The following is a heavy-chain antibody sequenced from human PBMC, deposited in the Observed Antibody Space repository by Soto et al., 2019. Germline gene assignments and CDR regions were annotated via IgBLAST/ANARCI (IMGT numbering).Heavy chain of an antibody. V-gene: IGHV3-30-3*01. CDR1: GFTFSSYA. Sequence: QVQLVESGGGVVQPGRSLRLSFAASGFTFSSYAMHWVRQAPGKGLEWVAVISYDGSNKYYADSVKGRFTISRDNSKNTLYLQMNSLRAEDTAVYYCARGSGSAFDIWGQGTMVTVSS. CDR2: ISYDGSNK. D-gene: IGHD3-10*01. J-gene: IGHJ3*02. CDR3: ARGSGSAFDI.